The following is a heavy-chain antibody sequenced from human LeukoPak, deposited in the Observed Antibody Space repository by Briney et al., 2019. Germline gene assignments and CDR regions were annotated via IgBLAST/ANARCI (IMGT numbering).Heavy chain of an antibody. D-gene: IGHD3-22*01. CDR2: IYYSGST. CDR1: GGSISSSSYY. CDR3: ARDVSYYDSSGYYPFDH. V-gene: IGHV4-39*02. J-gene: IGHJ4*02. Sequence: SETLSLICTVSGGSISSSSYYWGWIRQPPGKGLEWIGSIYYSGSTYYNPSLKSRVTISVDTSKNQFSLKLSSVTAADTAVYYCARDVSYYDSSGYYPFDHWGQGTLVTVSS.